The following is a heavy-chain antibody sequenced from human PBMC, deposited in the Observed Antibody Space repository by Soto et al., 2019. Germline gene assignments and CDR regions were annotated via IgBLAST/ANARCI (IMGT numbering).Heavy chain of an antibody. D-gene: IGHD6-13*01. J-gene: IGHJ5*02. Sequence: PSETLSLTCAVSGGSISSSNWWSWVRQPPGKGLEWIGEIYHSGSTNYNPSLKSRVTISVDKSKNQFSLKLSSVTAADTAVYYCARGGGIAAAGTFDWFDPWGQGTLVTVSS. CDR1: GGSISSSNW. CDR3: ARGGGIAAAGTFDWFDP. CDR2: IYHSGST. V-gene: IGHV4-4*02.